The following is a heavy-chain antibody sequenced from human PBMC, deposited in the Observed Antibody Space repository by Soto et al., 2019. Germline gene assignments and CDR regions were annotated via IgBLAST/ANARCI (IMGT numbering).Heavy chain of an antibody. Sequence: GGSLRLSCAASGFTFSSYSMNWVRQAPGKGLEWVSYISSSSSTIYYADSVKGRFTISRDNAKNSLYLQMNSLRDEDTAVYYCARDGRGSSWYGAPFDYWGQGTLVTVSS. CDR1: GFTFSSYS. V-gene: IGHV3-48*02. J-gene: IGHJ4*02. CDR3: ARDGRGSSWYGAPFDY. CDR2: ISSSSSTI. D-gene: IGHD6-13*01.